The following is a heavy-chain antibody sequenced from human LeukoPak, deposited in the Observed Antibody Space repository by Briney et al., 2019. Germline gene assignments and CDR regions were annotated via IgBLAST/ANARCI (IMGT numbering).Heavy chain of an antibody. CDR2: IYYSGNT. CDR1: GGSISSSSYY. V-gene: IGHV4-39*01. D-gene: IGHD3-22*01. Sequence: SETLSLTCTVSGGSISSSSYYWGWIRQPPGKGLEWFGSIYYSGNTYYNPSLKSRVTISVDTSKNQFSLKLSSVTAADTAVYYCARRRGDSSGYDAFDIWGQGTMVTVSS. CDR3: ARRRGDSSGYDAFDI. J-gene: IGHJ3*02.